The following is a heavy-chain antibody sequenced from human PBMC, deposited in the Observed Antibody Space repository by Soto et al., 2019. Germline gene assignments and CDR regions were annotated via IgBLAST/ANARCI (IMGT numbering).Heavy chain of an antibody. V-gene: IGHV2-5*02. CDR1: GSSLSTSGVG. CDR3: ARMAKRITMVRGVIYFFDY. Sequence: SGPTLVNPTQTLTLTCTFSGSSLSTSGVGVGWIRQPPGKALEWLALIYWDDDKRYSPSLKSRLTITKDTSKNQVVLTMTNMDPVDTGTYFCARMAKRITMVRGVIYFFDYWGQGSLVTVSS. J-gene: IGHJ4*02. CDR2: IYWDDDK. D-gene: IGHD3-10*01.